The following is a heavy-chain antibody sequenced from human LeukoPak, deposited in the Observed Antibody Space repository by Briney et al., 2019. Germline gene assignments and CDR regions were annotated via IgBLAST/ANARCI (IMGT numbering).Heavy chain of an antibody. CDR2: ISGSGGST. V-gene: IGHV3-23*01. CDR1: AFTFRSYA. Sequence: GGSLRLSCAASAFTFRSYAMIWVRQAPGKGLEWVSGISGSGGSTYYSDSAKGRFTISRDNSNNTLYLQMNSLRAEDTAVYYCAKGAASRGYTYVAHWGQGTLVTVSS. J-gene: IGHJ4*02. CDR3: AKGAASRGYTYVAH. D-gene: IGHD5-18*01.